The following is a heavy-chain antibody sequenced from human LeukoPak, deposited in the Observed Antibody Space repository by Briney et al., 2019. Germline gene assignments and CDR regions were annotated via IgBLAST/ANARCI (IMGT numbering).Heavy chain of an antibody. CDR1: GFTFSHNY. J-gene: IGHJ4*02. CDR3: APRGIAYGTHY. V-gene: IGHV3-11*03. Sequence: PGGSLRLSCAASGFTFSHNYMSWIRQAPGKGLEWVSYISGSSSYTNYADSVKGRFTITRDNAKNSLFLQMNSLRAEDTAVYYCAPRGIAYGTHYWGQGTLVTVSS. CDR2: ISGSSSYT. D-gene: IGHD3-10*01.